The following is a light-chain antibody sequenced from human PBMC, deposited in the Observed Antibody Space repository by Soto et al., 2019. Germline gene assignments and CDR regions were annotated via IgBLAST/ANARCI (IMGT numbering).Light chain of an antibody. CDR3: QHYDNLLFT. V-gene: IGKV1-33*01. Sequence: DIQMTQSPSSLSASVGDRVTITCQASQDISNYLHWYQQKPGKAPKLLIYEASNLEAGVPSRFSGGGSGTDFTCSISSLQPEDIATYYCQHYDNLLFTFGPGTKVDI. J-gene: IGKJ3*01. CDR1: QDISNY. CDR2: EAS.